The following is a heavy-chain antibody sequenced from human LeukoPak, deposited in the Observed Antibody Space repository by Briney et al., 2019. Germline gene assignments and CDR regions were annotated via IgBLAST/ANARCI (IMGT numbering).Heavy chain of an antibody. CDR2: IYHSGST. CDR1: GYSISSGYY. D-gene: IGHD3-16*02. Sequence: SETLSLTCAVSGYSISSGYYWGWIRQPPGKGLEWMGSIYHSGSTYYNPSLKSRVTISVDTSKNQFSLKLSSVPAADTAVYYCARGRDYDYVWGSYRPYYFDYWGQGTLVTVSS. V-gene: IGHV4-38-2*01. J-gene: IGHJ4*02. CDR3: ARGRDYDYVWGSYRPYYFDY.